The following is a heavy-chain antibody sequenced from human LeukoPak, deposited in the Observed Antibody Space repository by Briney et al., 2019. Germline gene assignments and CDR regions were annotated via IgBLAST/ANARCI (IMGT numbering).Heavy chain of an antibody. CDR1: GFTFSSYA. CDR3: ARDDAMVRGVISAY. V-gene: IGHV3-30*04. CDR2: ISYDGSNK. J-gene: IGHJ4*02. Sequence: GSLRLSCAASGFTFSSYAMHWVRQAPGKGLEWVAVISYDGSNKYYADSVKGRFTISRDNSKNTLYLQMNSLRAEDTAVYYCARDDAMVRGVISAYWGQGTLVTVSS. D-gene: IGHD3-10*01.